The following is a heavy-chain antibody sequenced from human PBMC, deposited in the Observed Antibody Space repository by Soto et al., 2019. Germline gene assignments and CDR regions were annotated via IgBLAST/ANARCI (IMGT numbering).Heavy chain of an antibody. V-gene: IGHV1-18*01. CDR3: AREGDYDILTGFFDY. Sequence: ASVKVSCKASGYTFASYGISWVRQAPGQGLEWMGWISAYNGNTNYAQKLQGRVTMTTDTSTSTAYMELRSLRSDDTAVYYCAREGDYDILTGFFDYWGRGTLVTVSS. CDR1: GYTFASYG. CDR2: ISAYNGNT. J-gene: IGHJ4*02. D-gene: IGHD3-9*01.